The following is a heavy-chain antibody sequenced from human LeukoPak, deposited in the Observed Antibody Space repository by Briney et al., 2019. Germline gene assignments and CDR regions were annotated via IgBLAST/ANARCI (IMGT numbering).Heavy chain of an antibody. CDR1: GVSISSYY. J-gene: IGHJ6*02. CDR2: IYYSGST. D-gene: IGHD3-10*01. Sequence: SETLSLTCTVSGVSISSYYWSWIRQPPGKGLEWIGYIYYSGSTNYNPSLKSRVTISVDTSKNQFSLKLSSVTAADTAVYYCASWFGEPYYYYGMDVWGQGTTVTVSS. CDR3: ASWFGEPYYYYGMDV. V-gene: IGHV4-59*08.